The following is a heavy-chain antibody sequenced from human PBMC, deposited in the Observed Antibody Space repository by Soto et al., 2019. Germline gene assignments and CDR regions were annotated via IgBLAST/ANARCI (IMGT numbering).Heavy chain of an antibody. D-gene: IGHD3-22*01. J-gene: IGHJ5*02. CDR3: ARGSLDSSVWLNWFDP. CDR1: GFAFGSYW. Sequence: GGSLRLSCGASGFAFGSYWMGWVRQAPVKGLEWVAYINQGGSETYYVDSVRGRFTVSRDNARNSLDLQMNSLRADDTAVYYCARGSLDSSVWLNWFDPWGRGTLVTVSS. CDR2: INQGGSET. V-gene: IGHV3-7*03.